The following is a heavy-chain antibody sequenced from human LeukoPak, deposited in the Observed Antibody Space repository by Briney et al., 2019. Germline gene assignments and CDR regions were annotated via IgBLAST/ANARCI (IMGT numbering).Heavy chain of an antibody. J-gene: IGHJ4*02. CDR3: ARVDQLAARGY. V-gene: IGHV3-30-3*01. D-gene: IGHD6-6*01. CDR2: ISYDGSNK. Sequence: PGGSLRLSCAASGFTFSSYAMHWVRQAPGKGLEWVAVISYDGSNKYYADSVKGRFTISRDNAKNSLYLQMNSLRAEDTAVYYCARVDQLAARGYWGQGTLVTVSS. CDR1: GFTFSSYA.